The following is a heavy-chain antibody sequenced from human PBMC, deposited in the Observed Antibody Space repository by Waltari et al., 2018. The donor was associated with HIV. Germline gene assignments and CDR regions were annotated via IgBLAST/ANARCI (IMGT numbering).Heavy chain of an antibody. D-gene: IGHD3-10*01. Sequence: EVQLVQSGGGLIKPGGSLRLSCAASGFSVSSYWMHWVRQTTGKGLVWVSRINIDGSRIDYADSVRGRFTISRDSAKNTLSLQMNSLTEEDTAVYYCSRDTFGEYDYWGQGTLVTVSS. V-gene: IGHV3-74*01. CDR2: INIDGSRI. CDR3: SRDTFGEYDY. CDR1: GFSVSSYW. J-gene: IGHJ4*02.